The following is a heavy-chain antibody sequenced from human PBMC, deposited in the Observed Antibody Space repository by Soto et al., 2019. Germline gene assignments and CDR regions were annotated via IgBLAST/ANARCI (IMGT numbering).Heavy chain of an antibody. V-gene: IGHV3-30*18. CDR3: AKESVESTYSYYGMDV. D-gene: IGHD4-4*01. CDR2: VSLDSKNK. J-gene: IGHJ6*02. CDR1: GFSLDTYG. Sequence: GGSLRLSCEASGFSLDTYGMHWVRQAPGKGLEWVAVVSLDSKNKYYIDSVEGRFTISRDNSKNMMYPQMDSLRREDTAVYYCAKESVESTYSYYGMDVWGPGTTVTVSS.